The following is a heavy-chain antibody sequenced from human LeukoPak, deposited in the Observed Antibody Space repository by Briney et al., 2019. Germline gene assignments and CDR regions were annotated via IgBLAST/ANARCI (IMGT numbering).Heavy chain of an antibody. CDR3: ARVDVVVPAAIAWFDP. CDR2: IYYSGST. J-gene: IGHJ5*02. V-gene: IGHV4-39*01. D-gene: IGHD2-2*01. Sequence: SETLSLTCTVSGGSISSSSYYWGWIRQPPGKGLEWIGSIYYSGSTYYNPSLKSRVTISVDTSKNQFSLKLSSVTAADTAVYYCARVDVVVPAAIAWFDPWGQGTLVTVSS. CDR1: GGSISSSSYY.